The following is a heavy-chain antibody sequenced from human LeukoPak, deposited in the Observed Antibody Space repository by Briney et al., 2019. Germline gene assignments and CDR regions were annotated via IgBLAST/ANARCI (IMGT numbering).Heavy chain of an antibody. D-gene: IGHD1-26*01. CDR1: GGSISSYY. CDR3: ARDGGIVGATTRAHAFDI. Sequence: PSQTLSLTCTVSGGSISSYYWSWIRQPAGKGLEWIGRIYTSGSTNYNPSLKSRVTMSVDTSKNQFSLKLSSVTAADTAVYYCARDGGIVGATTRAHAFDIWGQGTMVTVSS. V-gene: IGHV4-4*07. J-gene: IGHJ3*02. CDR2: IYTSGST.